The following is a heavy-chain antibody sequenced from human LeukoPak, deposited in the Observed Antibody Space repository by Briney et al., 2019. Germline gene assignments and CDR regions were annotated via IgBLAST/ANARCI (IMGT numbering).Heavy chain of an antibody. D-gene: IGHD1-14*01. CDR3: AGRNKGPADV. CDR1: GGSISSYY. V-gene: IGHV4-59*01. Sequence: ASETLSLTCTVSGGSISSYYWSWIRQPPGKGLEWIGYIYYTGTTNYNPSLKSRVTISVDTSKNQFSLKLGSVTAADTAVYYCAGRNKGPADVWGQGTTVTVSS. J-gene: IGHJ6*02. CDR2: IYYTGTT.